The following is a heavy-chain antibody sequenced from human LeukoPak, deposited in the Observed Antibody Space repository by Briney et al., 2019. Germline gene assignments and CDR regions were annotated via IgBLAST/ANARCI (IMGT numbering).Heavy chain of an antibody. CDR3: TRWGLSSSWTVPFDS. D-gene: IGHD6-13*01. V-gene: IGHV3-73*01. CDR1: GFTFSAAP. CDR2: ITTKPNSYAT. J-gene: IGHJ4*02. Sequence: QSGGSLRLSCAASGFTFSAAPILWVRQASGKGLEWVGLITTKPNSYATSYPASVKDRFTISRDDSKNTAYLQMNSLTTEDTAVYYCTRWGLSSSWTVPFDSWGQGTLVTVSS.